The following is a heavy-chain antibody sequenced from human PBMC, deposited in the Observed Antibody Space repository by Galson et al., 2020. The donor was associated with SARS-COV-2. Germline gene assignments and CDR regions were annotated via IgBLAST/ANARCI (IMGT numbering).Heavy chain of an antibody. CDR3: AGSQGTLDLYGMDV. V-gene: IGHV4-59*01. J-gene: IGHJ6*02. CDR2: IYYSGST. CDR1: GGSISSYY. D-gene: IGHD3-3*01. Sequence: SETLSLTCTVSGGSISSYYWSWIRQPPGKGLEWIGYIYYSGSTNYNPSLKSRVTISVDTSKNQFSLKLSSVTAADTAVYYCAGSQGTLDLYGMDVWGQGTTVTVFS.